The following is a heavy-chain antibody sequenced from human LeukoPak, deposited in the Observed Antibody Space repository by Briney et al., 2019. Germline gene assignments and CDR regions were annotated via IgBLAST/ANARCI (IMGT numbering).Heavy chain of an antibody. V-gene: IGHV1-8*01. D-gene: IGHD3-10*01. CDR1: GYTFTSYD. CDR2: MNPKSGNT. J-gene: IGHJ4*02. Sequence: SVKVSYKASGYTFTSYDINWVRQATGQGLEWMEWMNPKSGNTGYAQEFQGRVTLTRNTSISTAYMELSSLRSEDTAVYYCPRHMVRESIFDYWGQGTLVTVSS. CDR3: PRHMVRESIFDY.